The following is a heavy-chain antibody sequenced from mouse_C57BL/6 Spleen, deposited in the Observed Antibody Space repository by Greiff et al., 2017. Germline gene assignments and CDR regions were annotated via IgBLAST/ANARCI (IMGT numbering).Heavy chain of an antibody. CDR1: GYAFSSSW. CDR2: IYPGDGDT. Sequence: QVQLQQSGPELVKPGASVKISCKASGYAFSSSWMNWVKQRPGKGLEWIGRIYPGDGDTNYNGKFKGKATLTADKSSSTAYMQLSSLTSDDSAVYFCAPHGEFAYWGQGTLVTVSA. J-gene: IGHJ3*01. V-gene: IGHV1-82*01. CDR3: APHGEFAY.